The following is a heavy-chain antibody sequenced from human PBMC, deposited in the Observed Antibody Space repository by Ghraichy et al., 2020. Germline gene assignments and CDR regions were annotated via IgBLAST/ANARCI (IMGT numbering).Heavy chain of an antibody. J-gene: IGHJ4*02. V-gene: IGHV3-7*01. Sequence: WGSLRLSCVDSGLTFSSSWMNWVRQAPGKGLEWVANINQGGNKKYYLDSVKGRFTISRDNAKNSLYLQMNSLRAEDTAVYYCARDWDYGDPGPWFDYWGQGTLVTVSS. D-gene: IGHD4-17*01. CDR1: GLTFSSSW. CDR3: ARDWDYGDPGPWFDY. CDR2: INQGGNKK.